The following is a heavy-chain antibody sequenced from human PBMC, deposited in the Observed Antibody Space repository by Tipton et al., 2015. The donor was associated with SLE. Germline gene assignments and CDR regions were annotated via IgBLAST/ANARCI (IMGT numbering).Heavy chain of an antibody. CDR3: ARSPIILDFWSGHDY. V-gene: IGHV4-34*01. J-gene: IGHJ4*02. CDR2: INHSGST. Sequence: LRLSCAVYGGSFSGYYWSWIRQPPGKGLEWIGEINHSGSTNYNPSLKSRVTISVDTSKNQFSLKLSSVTAADTAVYYCARSPIILDFWSGHDYWGQGTLVPVSS. CDR1: GGSFSGYY. D-gene: IGHD3-3*01.